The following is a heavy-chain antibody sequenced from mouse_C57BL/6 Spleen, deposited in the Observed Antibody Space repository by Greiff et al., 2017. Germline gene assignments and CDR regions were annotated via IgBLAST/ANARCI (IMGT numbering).Heavy chain of an antibody. CDR1: GYTFTSYW. D-gene: IGHD1-1*01. J-gene: IGHJ2*01. V-gene: IGHV1-61*01. CDR3: ARADYYGSSLFDY. CDR2: IYPSDSEP. Sequence: VQLQQPGAELVRPGSSVKLSCKASGYTFTSYWMDWVKQRPGQGLEWLGNIYPSDSEPHYTQKFKDKATLTVDKSSSTAYMQLNSLTSEDSAVDYCARADYYGSSLFDYWGQGTTLTVSS.